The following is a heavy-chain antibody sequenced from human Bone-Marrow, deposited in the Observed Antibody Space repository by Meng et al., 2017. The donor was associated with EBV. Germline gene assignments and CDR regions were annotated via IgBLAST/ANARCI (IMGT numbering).Heavy chain of an antibody. D-gene: IGHD6-19*01. CDR3: ATYEMGGAGKGY. V-gene: IGHV4-30-4*01. Sequence: PDGGPGLVNPSPTLPLTCAVSGGSIRSGGYHWSWIRQPPGKGLEWIGYIDYSGSTYHNPSLKSRVTTSVDASNNQFSLKLSSVTAADTAVYYCATYEMGGAGKGYWGQGTLVTVSS. CDR2: IDYSGST. CDR1: GGSIRSGGYH. J-gene: IGHJ4*02.